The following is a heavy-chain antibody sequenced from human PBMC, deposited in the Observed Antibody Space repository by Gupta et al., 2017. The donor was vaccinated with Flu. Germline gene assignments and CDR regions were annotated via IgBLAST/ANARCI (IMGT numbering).Heavy chain of an antibody. CDR1: GGSFSGYY. J-gene: IGHJ6*02. CDR2: INHSGST. CDR3: ARGPARIDYSKEDPYYGMDV. D-gene: IGHD4-4*01. Sequence: QVQLQQWGAGLLKPSETLSLTCDVYGGSFSGYYWSWIRQPPGKGLEWIGEINHSGSTNYNPSLKSRVTISVDTSKNQFSLKLSSVTAADTAVYYCARGPARIDYSKEDPYYGMDVWGQGTTVTVSS. V-gene: IGHV4-34*01.